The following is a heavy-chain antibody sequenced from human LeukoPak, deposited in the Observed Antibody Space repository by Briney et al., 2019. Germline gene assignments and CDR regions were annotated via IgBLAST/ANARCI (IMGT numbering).Heavy chain of an antibody. CDR3: ARDQVAGNNEYFQH. CDR2: INHSGST. Sequence: SETLSLTCTVSGGSISSYYWSWIRQPPGKGLEWIGEINHSGSTNYNPSLKSRVTISVDTSKNQFSLKPSSVTAADTAVYYCARDQVAGNNEYFQHWGQGTLVTVSS. D-gene: IGHD6-19*01. CDR1: GGSISSYY. V-gene: IGHV4-34*01. J-gene: IGHJ1*01.